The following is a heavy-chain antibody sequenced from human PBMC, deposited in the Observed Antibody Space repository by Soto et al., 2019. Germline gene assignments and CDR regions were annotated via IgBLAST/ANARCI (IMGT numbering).Heavy chain of an antibody. V-gene: IGHV1-2*04. CDR2: INPNSGGT. D-gene: IGHD5-18*01. Sequence: ASVKVSCKASGYTFTGYYMHWVRQAPGQGLEWMGWINPNSGGTDYAQKFQGWVTMTRDTSISTAYMELSRLRSDDTAVYYCARGDTAMANYYYYGMDVWGQGTKVTVSS. CDR3: ARGDTAMANYYYYGMDV. J-gene: IGHJ6*02. CDR1: GYTFTGYY.